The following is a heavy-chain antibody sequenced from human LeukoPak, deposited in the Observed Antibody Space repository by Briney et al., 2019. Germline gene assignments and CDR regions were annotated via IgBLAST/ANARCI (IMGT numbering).Heavy chain of an antibody. CDR3: ARDRPYSSGWKGDY. CDR2: INWNGGST. J-gene: IGHJ4*02. Sequence: GGSLRLSCAASEFSVGSNYMTWVRQAPGKGLEWVSGINWNGGSTGYADSVKGRFTISRDNAKNSLYLQMNSLRAEDTALYYCARDRPYSSGWKGDYWGQGTLVTVSS. V-gene: IGHV3-20*04. CDR1: EFSVGSNY. D-gene: IGHD6-19*01.